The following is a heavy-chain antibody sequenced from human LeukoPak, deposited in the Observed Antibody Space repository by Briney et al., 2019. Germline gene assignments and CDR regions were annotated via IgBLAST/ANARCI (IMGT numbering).Heavy chain of an antibody. CDR1: GGSFSDYY. CDR2: INHSGST. J-gene: IGHJ5*02. V-gene: IGHV4-34*01. CDR3: ARANNYGDYLNWFDP. Sequence: ASETLSLTCAVYGGSFSDYYWSWIRQPPGKGLEWIGEINHSGSTNYNPSLKSRVTISVDPSKNQLSLKLSSVTAADTALYHCARANNYGDYLNWFDPWGQGTLVTVSS. D-gene: IGHD4-17*01.